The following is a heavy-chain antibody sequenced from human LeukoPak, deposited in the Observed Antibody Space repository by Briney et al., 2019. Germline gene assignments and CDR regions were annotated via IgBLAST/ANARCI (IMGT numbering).Heavy chain of an antibody. V-gene: IGHV3-66*01. D-gene: IGHD3-3*01. CDR1: GFTVSSNY. Sequence: GGSLRLSCAASGFTVSSNYMSWVRQAPGKGLEWVSVIYSGGSTYYADSVKGRFTISRDNSKNTLYLQMNSLRAEDTAVYYCARGVGYDFWSGYYPGNYFDYWGRGTLVTVSS. J-gene: IGHJ4*02. CDR3: ARGVGYDFWSGYYPGNYFDY. CDR2: IYSGGST.